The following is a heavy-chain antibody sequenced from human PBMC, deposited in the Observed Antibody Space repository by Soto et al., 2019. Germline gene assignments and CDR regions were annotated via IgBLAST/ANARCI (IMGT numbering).Heavy chain of an antibody. D-gene: IGHD6-19*01. CDR3: AKDNINVAGHHY. CDR2: ISGSGGST. Sequence: EVQLLESGGGLVQPGGTLRLSCAASGFTFSSYAMSWVRQAPGKGLEWVSAISGSGGSTYYADSVKGRFTISRDNSKNTLYLQMYSLRAEDTAVYYCAKDNINVAGHHYWGQGTLVTVSS. CDR1: GFTFSSYA. V-gene: IGHV3-23*01. J-gene: IGHJ4*02.